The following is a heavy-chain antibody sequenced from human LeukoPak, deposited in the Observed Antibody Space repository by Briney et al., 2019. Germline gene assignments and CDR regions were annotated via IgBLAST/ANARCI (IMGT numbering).Heavy chain of an antibody. D-gene: IGHD6-19*01. J-gene: IGHJ4*02. Sequence: SETLSLTCTVSGGSISSYYWSWIRQPAGKGLEWIGRIYTSGSTNYNPSLKSRVTMSVDTSKNQFSLKLSSVTAADTAVYYCARGKRWLVQDGDLFDYWGQGTLVTVSS. CDR1: GGSISSYY. CDR3: ARGKRWLVQDGDLFDY. CDR2: IYTSGST. V-gene: IGHV4-4*07.